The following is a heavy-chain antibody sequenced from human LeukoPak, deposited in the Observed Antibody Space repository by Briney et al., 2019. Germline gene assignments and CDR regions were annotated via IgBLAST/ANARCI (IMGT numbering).Heavy chain of an antibody. D-gene: IGHD6-6*01. J-gene: IGHJ4*02. CDR1: GYTFTSYD. CDR2: MNPNSGNT. Sequence: ASVKVSCKASGYTFTSYDINWVRQATGQGLEWMGWMNPNSGNTGYAQKFQGRVTITRNTSISTAYMELSSLRSEDTAVYYCARVFSFVSSSFDYWGQGTLVTVSS. CDR3: ARVFSFVSSSFDY. V-gene: IGHV1-8*03.